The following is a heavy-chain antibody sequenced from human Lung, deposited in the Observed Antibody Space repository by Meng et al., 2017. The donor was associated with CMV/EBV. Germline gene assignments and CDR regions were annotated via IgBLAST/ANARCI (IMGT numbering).Heavy chain of an antibody. J-gene: IGHJ4*02. Sequence: SXAASGFTFSRYAFHWVRQAPGKGLEWVAVISFDGGTRYYADSVKGRFTISRDSSRNSLYLQLNSLRPEDTAVYYCAREYGSSSAFDYWGQGTLLTVSS. D-gene: IGHD6-6*01. CDR2: ISFDGGTR. V-gene: IGHV3-30*14. CDR1: GFTFSRYA. CDR3: AREYGSSSAFDY.